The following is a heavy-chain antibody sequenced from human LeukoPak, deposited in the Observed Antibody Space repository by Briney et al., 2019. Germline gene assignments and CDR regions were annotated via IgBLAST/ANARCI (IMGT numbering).Heavy chain of an antibody. J-gene: IGHJ4*02. CDR1: GFSLSTSGVG. CDR3: AHGEIWFGELFFDY. D-gene: IGHD3-10*01. CDR2: IYWNDDK. V-gene: IGHV2-5*01. Sequence: ESGPTLVKPTQTLTLTRTFSGFSLSTSGVGVGWIRQPPGKALEWLALIYWNDDKRYSPSLKSRLTITKDTSKNQVVLTMTNMDPVDTATYYCAHGEIWFGELFFDYWGQGTLVTVSS.